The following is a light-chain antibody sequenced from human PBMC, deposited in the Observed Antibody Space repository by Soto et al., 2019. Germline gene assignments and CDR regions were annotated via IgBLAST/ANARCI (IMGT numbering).Light chain of an antibody. Sequence: QPVLTQSPSASASLGASVKLTCTLSSGHSSYAIAWHQQQPEKGPRYLMKLNSDGSHSKGDGIPDRFSGSSSGAERYLTISGLQSEDEADYYCQTWGSGIHVLFGGGTKLTVL. CDR2: LNSDGSH. V-gene: IGLV4-69*01. CDR3: QTWGSGIHVL. J-gene: IGLJ2*01. CDR1: SGHSSYA.